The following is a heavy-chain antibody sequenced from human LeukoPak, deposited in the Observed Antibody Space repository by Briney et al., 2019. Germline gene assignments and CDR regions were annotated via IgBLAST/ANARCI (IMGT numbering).Heavy chain of an antibody. V-gene: IGHV3-64D*06. J-gene: IGHJ4*02. CDR2: IISNGGST. CDR1: GFTFSVYA. Sequence: PGGSLRLSCSASGFTFSVYAIHWVRHAPGKGLEYVSTIISNGGSTYYADSVKGRFTISRDNSKNTVSLQMSSLRAEDTALYYCVKDGLAFCGGDCYSYFDYWGQGTLVTVSS. D-gene: IGHD2-21*02. CDR3: VKDGLAFCGGDCYSYFDY.